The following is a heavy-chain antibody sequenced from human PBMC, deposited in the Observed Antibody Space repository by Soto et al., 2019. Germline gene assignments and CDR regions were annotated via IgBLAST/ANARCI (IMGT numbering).Heavy chain of an antibody. CDR1: GYTFTTYG. CDR2: ISAYNGKT. V-gene: IGHV1-18*01. J-gene: IGHJ5*02. CDR3: ARDQNPYSSTWRTISANWLDP. Sequence: QVQLVQSGAEVKKPGASVKVSCKASGYTFTTYGISWVRQAPGQGLEWMGWISAYNGKTNYAQKVQGRVTMTTDTSTSTAYMELRSLRSDDTAVYYCARDQNPYSSTWRTISANWLDPWGQGTLVTVSS. D-gene: IGHD6-6*01.